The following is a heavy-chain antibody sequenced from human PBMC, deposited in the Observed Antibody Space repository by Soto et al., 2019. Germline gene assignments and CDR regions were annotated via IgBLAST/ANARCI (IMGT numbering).Heavy chain of an antibody. CDR2: IYYSGST. CDR3: ARAYSYGSGRFDY. CDR1: GDSISSGDYY. Sequence: SETLSLTCTVSGDSISSGDYYWSWIRQPPGKGLEWIGYIYYSGSTYYNPSLKSRVIISVDTSKNQFSLKLSSVTAADTAVYYCARAYSYGSGRFDYSGQGNLVTVSS. D-gene: IGHD3-10*01. J-gene: IGHJ4*02. V-gene: IGHV4-30-4*01.